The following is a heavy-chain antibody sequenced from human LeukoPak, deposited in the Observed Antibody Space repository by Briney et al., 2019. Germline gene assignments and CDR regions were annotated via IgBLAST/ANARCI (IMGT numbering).Heavy chain of an antibody. J-gene: IGHJ3*02. D-gene: IGHD2-21*01. CDR3: ATHIPWDI. CDR1: GFTFSNSW. CDR2: IRSKTDGGAI. Sequence: PGGSLRLSCVASGFTFSNSWMIWVRQAPGKGPEWVGRIRSKTDGGAIDYAAPVKGRFSISRDDSKDTMFLQMNNLKSDDTAVYYCATHIPWDIWGPGTMVTVSS. V-gene: IGHV3-15*01.